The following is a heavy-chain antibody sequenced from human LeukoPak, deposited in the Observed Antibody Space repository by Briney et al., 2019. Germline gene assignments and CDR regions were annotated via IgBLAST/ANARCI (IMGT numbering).Heavy chain of an antibody. CDR3: ARHERIAAAGAYFDY. CDR2: IYYSGST. D-gene: IGHD6-13*01. CDR1: CGSIRSSSYY. J-gene: IGHJ4*02. Sequence: SETLSLTCTVSCGSIRSSSYYWGWIRQPPGKGLEWIGSIYYSGSTYYNPSLKSRVTISVDTSENQFSLKLSSVTAADTAVYDCARHERIAAAGAYFDYWGQGTLVTVSS. V-gene: IGHV4-39*01.